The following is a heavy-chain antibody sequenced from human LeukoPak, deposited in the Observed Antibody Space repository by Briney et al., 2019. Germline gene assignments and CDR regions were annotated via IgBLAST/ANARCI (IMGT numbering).Heavy chain of an antibody. CDR1: GYTFTSNY. J-gene: IGHJ4*02. V-gene: IGHV1-46*01. D-gene: IGHD3-10*01. CDR2: ISPSGGST. CDR3: ARSRVRSWDYYGSGSYSQPSDY. Sequence: ASVKVSCKAFGYTFTSNYMHWVRQAPGQGPEWMGVISPSGGSTTYAQKFQGRVTLTRDMSTSTDYLELSSLRSEDTAVYYCARSRVRSWDYYGSGSYSQPSDYWGQGTLVTVSS.